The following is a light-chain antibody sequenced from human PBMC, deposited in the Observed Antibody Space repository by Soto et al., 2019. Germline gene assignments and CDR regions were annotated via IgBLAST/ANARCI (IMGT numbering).Light chain of an antibody. CDR2: AAS. CDR1: QSISRY. Sequence: DIQMTQSPSSLSASVGDRVSITCRASQSISRYLNWYQQSTAKAPKSTIYAASNLQSGVPSSFSGSRSGTDSTLTIRGLQPEDFATYYYQQSYGTPFTVGGGTKVELK. V-gene: IGKV1-39*01. J-gene: IGKJ4*01. CDR3: QQSYGTPFT.